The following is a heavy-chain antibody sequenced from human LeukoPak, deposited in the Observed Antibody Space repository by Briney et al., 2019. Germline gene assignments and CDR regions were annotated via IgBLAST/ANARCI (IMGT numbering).Heavy chain of an antibody. V-gene: IGHV1-69*13. D-gene: IGHD3-9*01. CDR2: IIPIFATA. CDR1: GGTFSSYP. Sequence: GASVKVSCKASGGTFSSYPISWVRQAPGQGLAWMGGIIPIFATADYAQKFQGRVTITADESTSTAYMELSSLRSEDTAVYYCARDPWRRYFDWFTQIDYWGQGTLVTVSS. CDR3: ARDPWRRYFDWFTQIDY. J-gene: IGHJ4*02.